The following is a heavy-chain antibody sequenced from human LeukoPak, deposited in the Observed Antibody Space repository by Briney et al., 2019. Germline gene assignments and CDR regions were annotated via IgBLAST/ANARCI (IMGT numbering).Heavy chain of an antibody. CDR3: ATSSWYRLAY. CDR1: GFTFSDSF. V-gene: IGHV3-72*01. J-gene: IGHJ4*02. D-gene: IGHD6-13*01. CDR2: SRNKADSYTA. Sequence: GGSLRLSCAASGFTFSDSFMSWVRQAPGKGLEWVGRSRNKADSYTAEYAASVKGRFAISRDESKNSLYLQISSLETEDTAVYYCATSSWYRLAYWGQGSLVTVSS.